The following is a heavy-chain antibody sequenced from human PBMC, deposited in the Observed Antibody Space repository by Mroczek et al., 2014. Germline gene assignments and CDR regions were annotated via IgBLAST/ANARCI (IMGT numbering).Heavy chain of an antibody. D-gene: IGHD7-27*01. V-gene: IGHV1-18*01. CDR1: GYTFTSYG. Sequence: GKKPGASVKVSCKASGYTFTSYGISWVRQAPGQGLEWMGWISAYNGNTNYAQKLQGRVTMTTDTSTSTAYMELRSLRSDDTAVYYCARDAPNWGLRYNWFDPWGQGNPGHRLL. CDR2: ISAYNGNT. J-gene: IGHJ5*02. CDR3: ARDAPNWGLRYNWFDP.